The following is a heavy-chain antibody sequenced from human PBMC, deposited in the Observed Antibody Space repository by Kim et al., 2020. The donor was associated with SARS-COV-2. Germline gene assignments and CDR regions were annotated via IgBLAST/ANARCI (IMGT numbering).Heavy chain of an antibody. CDR3: AKDLSYAGVYGMDV. D-gene: IGHD2-8*01. Sequence: ADSVKGRFTISGDNRKNSLYLQMNSLRTEDTALYYCAKDLSYAGVYGMDVWGQGTTVTVSS. J-gene: IGHJ6*02. V-gene: IGHV3-43*01.